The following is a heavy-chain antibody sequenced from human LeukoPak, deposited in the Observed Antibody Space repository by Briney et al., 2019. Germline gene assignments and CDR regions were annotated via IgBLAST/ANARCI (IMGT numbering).Heavy chain of an antibody. CDR2: INTRTDGATT. V-gene: IGHV3-15*01. Sequence: GGSLRLSCAGSGFAFSGTCLNWVRQAPGQGLEWVGRINTRTDGATTTYAAPGKGRFTISRDDSKSTLYLEMKSLKTEDTAVYYCTTEFWYYFNNWGQGSLVTVSS. D-gene: IGHD3-3*01. CDR1: GFAFSGTC. CDR3: TTEFWYYFNN. J-gene: IGHJ4*02.